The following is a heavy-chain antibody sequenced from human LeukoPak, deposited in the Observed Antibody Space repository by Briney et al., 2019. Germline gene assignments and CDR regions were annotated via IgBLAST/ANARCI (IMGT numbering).Heavy chain of an antibody. D-gene: IGHD4-17*01. V-gene: IGHV5-51*01. Sequence: GESLQISCQGSGYIFTSRWIAWVRQLPGKGLEWMGIIYPDDSDIRYNPSFQGQVTMSADKSVNVAYLQWSSLKASDTAMYYCATFSNYGDFFDFWGQGTLVTVSS. CDR1: GYIFTSRW. CDR3: ATFSNYGDFFDF. CDR2: IYPDDSDI. J-gene: IGHJ4*02.